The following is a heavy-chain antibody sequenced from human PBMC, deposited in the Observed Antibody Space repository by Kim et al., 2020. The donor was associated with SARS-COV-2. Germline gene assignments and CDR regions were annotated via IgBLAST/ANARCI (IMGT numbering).Heavy chain of an antibody. CDR3: ARDRGAWLLPY. CDR2: INAGKGNT. CDR1: GYSFTMYA. V-gene: IGHV1-3*01. J-gene: IGHJ4*02. D-gene: IGHD3-22*01. Sequence: ASVKVSCKASGYSFTMYAIHWVRQAPGQRLQWMGYINAGKGNTKYSQEFQGRFTITRDTSVSTVYMELSSLRFEDTAVYYCARDRGAWLLPYWGLGTLVTVSS.